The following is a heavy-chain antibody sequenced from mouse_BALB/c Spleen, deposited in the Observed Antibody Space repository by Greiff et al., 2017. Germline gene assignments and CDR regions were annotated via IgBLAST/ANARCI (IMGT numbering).Heavy chain of an antibody. Sequence: QVQLQQSGPGLVAPSQSLSITCTVSGFSLTGYGVNWVRQPPGKGLEWLGMIWGDGSTDYNSALKSRLSISKDNSKSQVFLKMNSLQTDDTARYYCARDRDYYGSSLYWYFDVWGAGTTVTVSS. CDR3: ARDRDYYGSSLYWYFDV. CDR1: GFSLTGYG. CDR2: IWGDGST. J-gene: IGHJ1*01. V-gene: IGHV2-6-7*01. D-gene: IGHD1-1*01.